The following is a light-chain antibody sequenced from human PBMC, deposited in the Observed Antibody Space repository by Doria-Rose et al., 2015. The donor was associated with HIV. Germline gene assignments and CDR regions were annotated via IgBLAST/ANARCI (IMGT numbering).Light chain of an antibody. CDR3: NQYGTSWT. V-gene: IGKV3-20*01. Sequence: DIVMTQSSGTLSLSPGGRATLSCRASQSFSSTYLAWYQQKPGQAPSLLIYDGSTRATGIPDRFSASGSGTDFTLTSNRLEPEDFALYYCNQYGTSWTFGQGTRWKS. CDR2: DGS. CDR1: QSFSSTY. J-gene: IGKJ1*01.